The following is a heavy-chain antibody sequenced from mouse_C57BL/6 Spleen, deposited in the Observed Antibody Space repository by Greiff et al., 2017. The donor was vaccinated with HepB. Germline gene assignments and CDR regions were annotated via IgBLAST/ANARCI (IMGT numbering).Heavy chain of an antibody. V-gene: IGHV1-53*01. D-gene: IGHD1-1*01. Sequence: QVQLQQPGTELVKPGASVKLSCKASGYTFTSYWMHWVKQRPGQGLEWIGNINPSNGGTNYNEKFKSKATLTVDKSSSTAYMQLSSLTSEDSAVYYCARCTTVVAPLYWYFDVWGTGTTVTVSS. J-gene: IGHJ1*03. CDR3: ARCTTVVAPLYWYFDV. CDR1: GYTFTSYW. CDR2: INPSNGGT.